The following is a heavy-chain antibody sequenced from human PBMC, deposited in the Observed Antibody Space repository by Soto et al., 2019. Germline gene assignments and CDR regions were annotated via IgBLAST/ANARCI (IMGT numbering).Heavy chain of an antibody. J-gene: IGHJ6*01. CDR2: IYYSGST. V-gene: IGHV4-39*01. CDR1: GGSISSSSYS. Sequence: QLQLQESGPRLVKPSETLSLTCSVSGGSISSSSYSWGWIRQPPGKGLEWIGTIYYSGSTNYNPSLEGRVAISADTPNNQLSLRLSYVTAADTAVYYCGRQPGHCGSTTCFGYYSVDVW. CDR3: GRQPGHCGSTTCFGYYSVDV. D-gene: IGHD2-2*01.